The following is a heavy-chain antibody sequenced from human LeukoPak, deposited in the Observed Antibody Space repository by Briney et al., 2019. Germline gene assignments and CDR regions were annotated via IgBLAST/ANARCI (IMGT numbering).Heavy chain of an antibody. CDR1: GYNFTNHW. D-gene: IGHD2-2*02. CDR2: IYPGDSDT. Sequence: GESLKISCKGSGYNFTNHWIGWVRQMPGKGLEWMGIIYPGDSDTRYSPSYQGQVTISANKSISTAYLQWSSLKASDTAMYYCARHQDIVVVPAAIGGSWFDPWGQGTLVTVSS. J-gene: IGHJ5*02. CDR3: ARHQDIVVVPAAIGGSWFDP. V-gene: IGHV5-51*01.